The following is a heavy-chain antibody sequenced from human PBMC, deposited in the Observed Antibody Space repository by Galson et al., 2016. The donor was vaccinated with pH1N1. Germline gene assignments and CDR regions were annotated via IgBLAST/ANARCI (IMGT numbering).Heavy chain of an antibody. V-gene: IGHV4-30-4*08. CDR2: IYYSVST. J-gene: IGHJ4*02. Sequence: YYMAWIRQAPGKGLEWIGYIYYSVSTYYNPSLKSRVTISVDTSKNQFSLKLSSVTAADTAVYYCARNIAAAGTYYFDYWGQGTLVTVS. D-gene: IGHD6-13*01. CDR3: ARNIAAAGTYYFDY. CDR1: YY.